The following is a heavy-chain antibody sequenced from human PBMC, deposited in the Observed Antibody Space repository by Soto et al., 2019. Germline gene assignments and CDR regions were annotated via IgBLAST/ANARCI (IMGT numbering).Heavy chain of an antibody. Sequence: ASVKVSCKASGYTFTSYGISWVRQAPGQGLEWMGWISAYNGNTNYAQKLQGRVTMTTDTSTSTAYMELRSLRSDDTAVYYCARQAAAEPEYYFDYWGQGTLVTVSS. V-gene: IGHV1-18*01. D-gene: IGHD6-13*01. J-gene: IGHJ4*02. CDR2: ISAYNGNT. CDR1: GYTFTSYG. CDR3: ARQAAAEPEYYFDY.